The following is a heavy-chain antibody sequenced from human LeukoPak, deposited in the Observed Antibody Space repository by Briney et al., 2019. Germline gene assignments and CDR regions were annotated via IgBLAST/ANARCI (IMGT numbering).Heavy chain of an antibody. CDR2: INPNSGGT. CDR1: GYTFAGYY. Sequence: ASVKVSCKASGYTFAGYYMHWVRQAPGQGLERMGWINPNSGGTNYAQKFQGRVTMTRDTSISTAYMELSRLRSDDTAVYYCARTNYYGSGSLDYWGQGTLVTVSS. V-gene: IGHV1-2*02. D-gene: IGHD3-10*01. J-gene: IGHJ4*02. CDR3: ARTNYYGSGSLDY.